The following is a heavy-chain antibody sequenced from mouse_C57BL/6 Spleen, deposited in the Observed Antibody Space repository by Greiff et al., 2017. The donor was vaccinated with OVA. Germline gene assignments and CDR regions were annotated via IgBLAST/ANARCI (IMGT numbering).Heavy chain of an antibody. D-gene: IGHD4-1*01. J-gene: IGHJ4*01. CDR3: ARDPGYYYAMDY. Sequence: EVKLMESGGGLVKPGGSLKLSCAASGFTFSSYAMSWVRQTPEKRLEWVATISDGGSYTYYPDNVQGRFTISRDNAKNNQYLQMSHLKSDDTAMYYCARDPGYYYAMDYWGQGTSVTVSS. CDR2: ISDGGSYT. CDR1: GFTFSSYA. V-gene: IGHV5-4*01.